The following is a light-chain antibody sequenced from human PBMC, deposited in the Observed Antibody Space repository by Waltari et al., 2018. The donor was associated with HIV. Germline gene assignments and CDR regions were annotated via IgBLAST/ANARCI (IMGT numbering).Light chain of an antibody. V-gene: IGLV1-47*01. J-gene: IGLJ2*01. Sequence: QSVLTQPPSASGTPGQRVTISCSGSSSNIGSNYVYWYQQLPGTAPKLLIYRNNQRPSGVPDRFSGSKSGTPASLAISGLRSEDEADYYCAAWDDSLSGLVCGGGTKLTVL. CDR1: SSNIGSNY. CDR3: AAWDDSLSGLV. CDR2: RNN.